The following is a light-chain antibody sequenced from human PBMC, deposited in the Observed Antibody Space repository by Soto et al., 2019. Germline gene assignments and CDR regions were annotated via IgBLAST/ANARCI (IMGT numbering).Light chain of an antibody. CDR1: QSVSSY. Sequence: EIVMTQSPATLSLYPGERATLSCRASQSVSSYLAWYQQKPGQAPRLLIYGASSRATGIPDRFSGSGSGTDFTLTISRLEPEDFAVYYCQQYGSSLWTFGQGTKVDIK. CDR2: GAS. V-gene: IGKV3-20*01. J-gene: IGKJ1*01. CDR3: QQYGSSLWT.